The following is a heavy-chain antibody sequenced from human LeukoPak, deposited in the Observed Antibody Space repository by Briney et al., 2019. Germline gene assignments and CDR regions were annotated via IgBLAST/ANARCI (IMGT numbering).Heavy chain of an antibody. Sequence: SETLSPTCTVSGGSISSHYWTWIRQSPVKGLEWIGDISNSGSTSYNPSLKSRVTISIDTSKNQFSLKLSSVTAADTAVYYCGRDALVGYFSYYYMDVWGKGTTVTVSS. D-gene: IGHD2-15*01. CDR2: ISNSGST. J-gene: IGHJ6*03. V-gene: IGHV4-59*11. CDR3: GRDALVGYFSYYYMDV. CDR1: GGSISSHY.